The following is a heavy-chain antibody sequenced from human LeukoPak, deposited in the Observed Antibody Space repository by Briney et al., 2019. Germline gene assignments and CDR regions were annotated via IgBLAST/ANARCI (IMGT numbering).Heavy chain of an antibody. Sequence: GGSLRFSCAASGFTFSNAWMNWVRQAPGKGLEWVGRIKSKTDGGTTDYAAPVKGRFTISRDDSKNTLYLQMNSLKTEDTAVYYCTTVYRLSYYYYGMDVWGQGTTVTVSS. CDR1: GFTFSNAW. J-gene: IGHJ6*02. CDR2: IKSKTDGGTT. CDR3: TTVYRLSYYYYGMDV. V-gene: IGHV3-15*07. D-gene: IGHD2/OR15-2a*01.